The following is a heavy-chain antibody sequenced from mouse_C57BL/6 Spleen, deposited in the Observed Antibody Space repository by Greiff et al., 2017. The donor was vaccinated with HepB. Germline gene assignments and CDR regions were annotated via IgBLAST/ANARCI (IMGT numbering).Heavy chain of an antibody. CDR2: IHPNSGST. Sequence: LQQPGAELVKPGASVKLSCKASGYTFTSYWMHWVKQRPGQGLEWIGMIHPNSGSTNYNEKFKSKATLTVDKSSSTAYMQLSSLTSEDSAVYYCARCDYDLYAMDYWGQGTSVTVSS. CDR1: GYTFTSYW. D-gene: IGHD2-4*01. J-gene: IGHJ4*01. V-gene: IGHV1-64*01. CDR3: ARCDYDLYAMDY.